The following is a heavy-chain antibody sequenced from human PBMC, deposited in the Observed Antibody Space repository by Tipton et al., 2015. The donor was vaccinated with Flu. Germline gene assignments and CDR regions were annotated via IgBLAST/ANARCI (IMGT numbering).Heavy chain of an antibody. V-gene: IGHV3-21*01. CDR2: ISSSSSYI. J-gene: IGHJ3*02. CDR3: ARDRGYYDSSGYYGDAFDI. D-gene: IGHD3-22*01. Sequence: SLRLSCAASGFTFSSYSMNWVRQAPGEGLEWVSSISSSSSYIYYADSVKGRFTISRDNAKNSLYLQMNSLRAEDTAVYHCARDRGYYDSSGYYGDAFDIWGQGTMVTVSS. CDR1: GFTFSSYS.